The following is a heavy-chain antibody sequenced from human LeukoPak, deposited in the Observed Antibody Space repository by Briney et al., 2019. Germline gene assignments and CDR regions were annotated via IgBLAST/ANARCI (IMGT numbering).Heavy chain of an antibody. V-gene: IGHV3-7*01. D-gene: IGHD4-17*01. J-gene: IGHJ5*02. CDR3: ARAPGEGWFDP. CDR2: IKQDGSEK. Sequence: GGSLRLSCAASGFTFSSYWMSWVRQAPGKGLEWVASIKQDGSEKYYVDSVKGRFTISRDNAKNLLYLQMNSLRAEDTALCYCARAPGEGWFDPWGQGTLVTVSS. CDR1: GFTFSSYW.